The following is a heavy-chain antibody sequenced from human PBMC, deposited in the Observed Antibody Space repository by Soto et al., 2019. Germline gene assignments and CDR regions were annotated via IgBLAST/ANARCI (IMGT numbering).Heavy chain of an antibody. J-gene: IGHJ4*02. D-gene: IGHD5-12*01. CDR2: ITSGSSVI. Sequence: GGSLRLSCAASGFTFSTYNMNWVRQAPGKGLEWVSYITSGSSVIYYADSVKGRFTIPRDNAKNSLYLQLNSLRDDDTAVYYCARGGVATFLDSWGQGTLVTVSS. CDR3: ARGGVATFLDS. V-gene: IGHV3-48*02. CDR1: GFTFSTYN.